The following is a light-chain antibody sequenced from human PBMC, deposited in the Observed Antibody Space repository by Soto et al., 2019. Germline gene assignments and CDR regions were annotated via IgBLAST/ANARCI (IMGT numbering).Light chain of an antibody. V-gene: IGKV3-15*01. J-gene: IGKJ1*01. CDR3: QQYNNWPWT. Sequence: DIVMTQSPDTLSVSRGDSATLSCRASQSVSSNLAWYQQKPGQAPRLLIYGASTRATGIPARFSGSGSGTEFTLTISSLQSEDFAVYYCQQYNNWPWTFGQGTKVDI. CDR2: GAS. CDR1: QSVSSN.